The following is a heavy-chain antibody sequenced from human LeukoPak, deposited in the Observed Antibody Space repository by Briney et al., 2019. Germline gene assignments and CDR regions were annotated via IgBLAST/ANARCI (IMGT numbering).Heavy chain of an antibody. V-gene: IGHV3-49*04. CDR2: IRSKAYGGTT. CDR3: TRDSYYGSGRFDY. J-gene: IGHJ4*02. CDR1: GFTFGDYA. D-gene: IGHD3-10*01. Sequence: GGSLRLSCPASGFTFGDYAMSWVRQAPGKGLEWVGFIRSKAYGGTTESAASVKGRFTISRDDSKSIAYLQMNSLKTEDTAVYYCTRDSYYGSGRFDYWGRGTLVTVSS.